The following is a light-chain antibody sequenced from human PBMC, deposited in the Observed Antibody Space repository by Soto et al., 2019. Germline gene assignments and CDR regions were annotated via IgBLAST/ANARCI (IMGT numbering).Light chain of an antibody. Sequence: EVVMTQSPATLSVSPGERATLSCRASQSINNNLAWYQQMPGQPPRLLIYGASTRATGIPGRFSGSGSGTEFTLTISSLQSEDFAVYYYQQYNHWFTLGGGTKVEIK. V-gene: IGKV3D-15*01. CDR2: GAS. J-gene: IGKJ4*01. CDR3: QQYNHWFT. CDR1: QSINNN.